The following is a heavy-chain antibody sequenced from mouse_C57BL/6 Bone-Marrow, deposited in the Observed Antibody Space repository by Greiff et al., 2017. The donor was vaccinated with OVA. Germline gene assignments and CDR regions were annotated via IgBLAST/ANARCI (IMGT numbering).Heavy chain of an antibody. Sequence: QVHVKQSGPGLVQPSQSLSITCTVSGFSLTSYGVHWVRQSPGKGLEWLGVIWRGGSTDYNAAFMSRLSITKDNSKSQVFFKMNSLQADDTAIYYCAQGATVVAPYYAMDYWGQGTSVTVSS. CDR1: GFSLTSYG. CDR3: AQGATVVAPYYAMDY. J-gene: IGHJ4*01. D-gene: IGHD1-1*01. V-gene: IGHV2-5*01. CDR2: IWRGGST.